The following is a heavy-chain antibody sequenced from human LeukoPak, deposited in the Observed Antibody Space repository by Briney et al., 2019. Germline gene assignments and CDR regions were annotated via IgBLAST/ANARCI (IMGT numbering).Heavy chain of an antibody. CDR3: PRGGPILRGWFDP. D-gene: IGHD2/OR15-2a*01. J-gene: IGHJ5*02. CDR1: GGSFSGYY. V-gene: IGHV4-34*01. CDR2: INHSGST. Sequence: PSETLSLTCAVYGGSFSGYYWSWIRQPPGKGLEWIGEINHSGSTNYNPSLKSRVTISVDTSKNQFSLKLSSVTAADTAVYYCPRGGPILRGWFDPWGQGTLVTVSS.